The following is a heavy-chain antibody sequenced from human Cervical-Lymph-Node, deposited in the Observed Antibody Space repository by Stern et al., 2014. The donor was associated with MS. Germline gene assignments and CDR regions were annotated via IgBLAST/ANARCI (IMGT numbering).Heavy chain of an antibody. V-gene: IGHV4-39*01. D-gene: IGHD2-8*02. CDR3: AKHACTGAACPFDL. Sequence: QLQLQESGPGLVKPSETLSLTCAVSGDSISSYTHYWARIRQPPGKGLEWIRMDYQSGASSYTRTLKSPVTISVDTSKSYFPVGINSVAAADTAVYYCAKHACTGAACPFDLWGQGTLVTVSS. CDR2: DYQSGAS. CDR1: GDSISSYTHY. J-gene: IGHJ4*02.